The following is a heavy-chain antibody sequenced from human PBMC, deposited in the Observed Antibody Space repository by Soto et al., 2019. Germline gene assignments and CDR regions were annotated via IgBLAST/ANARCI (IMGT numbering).Heavy chain of an antibody. CDR1: GYSFTSYY. J-gene: IGHJ4*02. Sequence: ASVKVSCKASGYSFTSYYMHWVRQAPGQGLEWMGIINPSGGSTSYAQKFQGRVTMTRDTSTSTVYMELSSLRSEDTAVYYCARDYDSSGYPRYYFDYWGQGTLVTVSS. D-gene: IGHD3-22*01. V-gene: IGHV1-46*01. CDR3: ARDYDSSGYPRYYFDY. CDR2: INPSGGST.